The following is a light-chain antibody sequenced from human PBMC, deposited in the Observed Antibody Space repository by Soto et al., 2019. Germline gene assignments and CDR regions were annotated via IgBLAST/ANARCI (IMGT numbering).Light chain of an antibody. Sequence: VGDGVTITCRASQSIGNWLAWYQQKPGKAPNLLIYDASTLENGVPSRFSGSASGTDFTLTISSLTPDDVATYFCQLYNNYFPMKFGQGTKVDIK. J-gene: IGKJ1*01. CDR1: QSIGNW. CDR3: QLYNNYFPMK. V-gene: IGKV1-5*01. CDR2: DAS.